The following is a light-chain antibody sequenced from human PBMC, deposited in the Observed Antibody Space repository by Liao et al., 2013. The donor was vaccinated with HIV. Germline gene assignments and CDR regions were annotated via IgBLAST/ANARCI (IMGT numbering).Light chain of an antibody. CDR1: NIGSKS. J-gene: IGLJ1*01. CDR2: YDT. CDR3: QSADSSGTYV. Sequence: SYELTQPPSVSVAPGKTARITCGGNNIGSKSVHWYQQKPGQAPVLVIYYDTDRPSGIPERLSGSSSGTTVTLTISGVQAEDEADYYCQSADSSGTYVFGTGTKVTVL. V-gene: IGLV3-21*01.